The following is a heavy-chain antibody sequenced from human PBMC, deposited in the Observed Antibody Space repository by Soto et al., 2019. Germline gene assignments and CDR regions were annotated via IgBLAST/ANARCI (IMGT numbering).Heavy chain of an antibody. J-gene: IGHJ4*02. CDR2: ISSSDNII. Sequence: QVQLVESGGGLVKPGGSLRLSCAASGFTFSDYYMSWIRQAPGKGLEWVSYISSSDNIIYYADSVKGRFTISRDNAKNSLYLQMNSRRAEDTAVYYCARDRGYYDSSGYFDYWGQGTLVTVSS. V-gene: IGHV3-11*01. CDR3: ARDRGYYDSSGYFDY. D-gene: IGHD3-22*01. CDR1: GFTFSDYY.